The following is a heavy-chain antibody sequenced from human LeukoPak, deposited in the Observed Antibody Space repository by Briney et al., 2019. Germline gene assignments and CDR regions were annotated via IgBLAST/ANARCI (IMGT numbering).Heavy chain of an antibody. CDR1: GYSFTAYF. Sequence: ASVKVSCKTSGYSFTAYFMHWVRLAPGQGLEWMGWVDPNSGGTNYAQKFQGRVTMTRDTSISTAYMELSSLMSDDTAIYYCARGGGGLQHWGQGTLVTVSS. J-gene: IGHJ1*01. CDR3: ARGGGGLQH. D-gene: IGHD2-15*01. V-gene: IGHV1-2*02. CDR2: VDPNSGGT.